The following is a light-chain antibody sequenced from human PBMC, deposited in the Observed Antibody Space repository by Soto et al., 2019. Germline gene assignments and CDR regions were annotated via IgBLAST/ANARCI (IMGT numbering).Light chain of an antibody. V-gene: IGKV3-11*01. CDR1: QSVSTN. CDR3: QQRSNWPVT. Sequence: EIVLTQSPGTLSLSPGERATLSCRASQSVSTNLAWYQQKPGQAPRLLIYDASNRATGIPARFSGSGSGTDFTLTISSLEPEDFAVYYCQQRSNWPVTFGPGTRREIK. J-gene: IGKJ5*01. CDR2: DAS.